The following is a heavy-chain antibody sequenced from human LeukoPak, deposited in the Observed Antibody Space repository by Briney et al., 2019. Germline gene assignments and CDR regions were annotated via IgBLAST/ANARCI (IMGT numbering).Heavy chain of an antibody. V-gene: IGHV4-34*01. J-gene: IGHJ4*02. CDR1: GGSFSGYY. CDR2: INHSGST. CDR3: ARGSFSVAGTLGY. Sequence: SETLSLTCAVYGGSFSGYYWSWIRQPPGKGLEWIGEINHSGSTNYNPSLKSRVTISVDTSKNHFSLKLTSVTAADTAIYYCARGSFSVAGTLGYWGQGTLVTVSS. D-gene: IGHD6-19*01.